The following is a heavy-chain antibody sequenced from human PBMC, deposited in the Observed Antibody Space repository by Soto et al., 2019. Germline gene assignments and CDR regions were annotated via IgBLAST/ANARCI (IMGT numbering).Heavy chain of an antibody. V-gene: IGHV3-23*01. J-gene: IGHJ4*02. D-gene: IGHD6-19*01. Sequence: QPGGSLRLSCAASGFTFSSYAMNWVRQAPGKGLEWVSAISGSGGSTYYADSVKGRFTISRDNSKNTLYLQMNSLRAEDTAVYYCAKGDSFSGSSGRCDYWGQGTLVTVSS. CDR2: ISGSGGST. CDR1: GFTFSSYA. CDR3: AKGDSFSGSSGRCDY.